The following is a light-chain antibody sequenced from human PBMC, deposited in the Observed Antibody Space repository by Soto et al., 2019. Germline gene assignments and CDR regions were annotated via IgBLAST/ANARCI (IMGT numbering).Light chain of an antibody. V-gene: IGKV3-20*01. CDR1: QSVSIY. CDR3: QQFSSYPLT. J-gene: IGKJ4*01. Sequence: EIVLTQYPATLSLAPGERGTLSCRASQSVSIYLAWYQQKPGQAPRLPIYDASSRATGIPDRFSGGGSGTDFTLTISRLEPEDFAVYYCQQFSSYPLTFGGGTKVDIK. CDR2: DAS.